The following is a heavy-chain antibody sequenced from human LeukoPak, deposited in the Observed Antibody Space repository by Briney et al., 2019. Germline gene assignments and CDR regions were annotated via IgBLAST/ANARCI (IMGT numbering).Heavy chain of an antibody. CDR3: ARIRKSSSWYDAFDI. V-gene: IGHV1-2*02. CDR2: INPNSGAT. CDR1: GYTFTAYF. Sequence: ASVKVSCKASGYTFTAYFIHWVRQAPGQGLEWMGWINPNSGATTFEQKFQGRVTMTRDTSISTAYMDLSRLRSDDTAVYYCARIRKSSSWYDAFDIWGQGTMVTVSS. J-gene: IGHJ3*02. D-gene: IGHD6-13*01.